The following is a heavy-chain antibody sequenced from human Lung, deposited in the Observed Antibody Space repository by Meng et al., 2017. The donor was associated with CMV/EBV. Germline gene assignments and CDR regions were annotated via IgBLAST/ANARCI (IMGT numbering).Heavy chain of an antibody. CDR2: ITPIVAIP. D-gene: IGHD2-2*01. Sequence: SVKVSCKASGGTFSSYTISWVRQAPGQGLEWMGRITPIVAIPRYAQKFQDRVTITADKFTSTTYMDLSSLRIEDTAVYYCATSQCSSENCRDAYNWCDSWGPGQXVNGAS. J-gene: IGHJ5*01. CDR1: GGTFSSYT. V-gene: IGHV1-69*02. CDR3: ATSQCSSENCRDAYNWCDS.